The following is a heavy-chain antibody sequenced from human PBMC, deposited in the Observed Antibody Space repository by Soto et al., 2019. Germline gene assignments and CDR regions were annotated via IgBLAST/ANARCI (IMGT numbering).Heavy chain of an antibody. V-gene: IGHV1-46*01. CDR2: INPSGGST. CDR1: GCTFTSYY. D-gene: IGHD2-2*03. J-gene: IGHJ6*02. Sequence: QVQLVQSGAEVKKPGASVKVSCKASGCTFTSYYMHWVRQAPGQGLEWMGIINPSGGSTSYAQKFQGRVTMTRDTSTSTVYMELSSLRSEDTAVYYCASGYCSSTSCYGRDLGYGMDVWGQGTTVTVSS. CDR3: ASGYCSSTSCYGRDLGYGMDV.